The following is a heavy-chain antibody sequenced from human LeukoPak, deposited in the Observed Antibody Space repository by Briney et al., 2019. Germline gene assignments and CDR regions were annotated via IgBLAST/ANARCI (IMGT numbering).Heavy chain of an antibody. D-gene: IGHD3-22*01. CDR3: ARAPMSYDSSGFGGAFDI. CDR2: LSYDGTNK. V-gene: IGHV3-30-3*01. J-gene: IGHJ3*02. Sequence: GGSLRLSCAASGFTFSNYAMHWVRQAPGKGLEWVAVLSYDGTNKYYADSVKGRFTISRDNSKNTMYLQMNSLRAEDTAMYYCARAPMSYDSSGFGGAFDIWGQGTMVTVSS. CDR1: GFTFSNYA.